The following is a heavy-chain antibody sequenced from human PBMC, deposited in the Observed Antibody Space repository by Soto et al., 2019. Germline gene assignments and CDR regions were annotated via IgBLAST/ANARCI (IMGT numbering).Heavy chain of an antibody. CDR2: ISSSNKYI. V-gene: IGHV3-21*01. CDR1: GFNVSSSS. D-gene: IGHD3-22*01. J-gene: IGHJ5*02. CDR3: ASRKVVVGKGFDP. Sequence: GGSLRLSCVGSGFNVSSSSLNWVRQAPGKGLEWVSSISSSNKYIYYADSLKGRFSISRDNAKNSLFLQMNSLRVDDTAIYYCASRKVVVGKGFDPWGQGTLVPVSS.